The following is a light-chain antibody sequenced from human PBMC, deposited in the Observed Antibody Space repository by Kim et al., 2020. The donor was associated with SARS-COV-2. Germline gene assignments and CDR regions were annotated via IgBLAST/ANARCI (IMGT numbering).Light chain of an antibody. CDR3: SSFTRSNTYV. V-gene: IGLV2-18*02. Sequence: QSALTQPPSGSGSPGQSVTISCTGTSSDVGSYNGVSWYQQPPGTAPKLIIYEVSNRPSGVPDRFSGSKSGNTASLIISGLQAEDEADYYCSSFTRSNTYVFGTGTKVTVL. J-gene: IGLJ1*01. CDR2: EVS. CDR1: SSDVGSYNG.